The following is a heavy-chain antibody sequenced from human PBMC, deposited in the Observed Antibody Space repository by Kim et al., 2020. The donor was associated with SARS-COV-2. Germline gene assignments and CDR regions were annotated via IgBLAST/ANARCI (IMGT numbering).Heavy chain of an antibody. D-gene: IGHD3-22*01. CDR1: GFIFSSYS. CDR2: ISNDDSNK. CDR3: ARGGYYDSSAYYPWYFDY. Sequence: GGSLRLSCAASGFIFSSYSIHWVRQAPGKGLEWVAVISNDDSNKYYADSVKGRFTISRDNSKNTLYLQMTSLRAEDTAVYYCARGGYYDSSAYYPWYFDYWGQGTLVTVSS. J-gene: IGHJ4*02. V-gene: IGHV3-30-3*01.